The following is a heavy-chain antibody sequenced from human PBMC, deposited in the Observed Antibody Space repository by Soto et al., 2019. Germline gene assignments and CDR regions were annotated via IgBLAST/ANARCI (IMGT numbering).Heavy chain of an antibody. CDR3: ARNVVVPAPAAFDI. CDR1: GGSISSSSYY. J-gene: IGHJ3*02. V-gene: IGHV4-39*01. Sequence: NPSETLSLTCTVSGGSISSSSYYWGWIRQPPGKGLEWIGSIYYSGNTYYNPSLKSRVTISVDTSKNQFSLKLISVTAADTAVYYCARNVVVPAPAAFDIWGQETMVTVSS. CDR2: IYYSGNT. D-gene: IGHD2-2*01.